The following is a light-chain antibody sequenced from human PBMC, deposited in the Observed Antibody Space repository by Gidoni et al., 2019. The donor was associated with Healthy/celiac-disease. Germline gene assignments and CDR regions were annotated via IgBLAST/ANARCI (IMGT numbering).Light chain of an antibody. V-gene: IGKV1-5*01. CDR3: QQYNSYSKT. Sequence: DSQMTQSPSTLSASVGDRVTITCRASQSISSWLAWYQQKQGKAPKLLIYDASSLESGVPSRFSGRGSGTEFTLTLSRLQPDYFATYYCQQYNSYSKTFGQGPKVEIK. J-gene: IGKJ1*01. CDR1: QSISSW. CDR2: DAS.